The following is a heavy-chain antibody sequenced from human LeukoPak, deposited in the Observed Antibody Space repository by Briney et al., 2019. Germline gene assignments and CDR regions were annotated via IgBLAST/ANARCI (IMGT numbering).Heavy chain of an antibody. Sequence: GGSLRLSCAASGFTFSSYVMSWVRQAPGKGLEWVSALSGSGGTTYYADSVKGRFTISRDNSKNTLYLQMNSLRAEDTAVYYCARDTVAGSSDAFDIWGQGTMVTVSS. V-gene: IGHV3-23*01. CDR1: GFTFSSYV. CDR3: ARDTVAGSSDAFDI. J-gene: IGHJ3*02. CDR2: LSGSGGTT. D-gene: IGHD6-19*01.